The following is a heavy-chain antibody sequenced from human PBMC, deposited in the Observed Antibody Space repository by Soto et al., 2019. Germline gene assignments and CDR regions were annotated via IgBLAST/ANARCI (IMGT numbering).Heavy chain of an antibody. CDR2: INAGDGKT. Sequence: HVKLVQTGAEVKKPGASVKVSCKASGYTFTSYAMHWVRRAPGQRREWMGWINAGDGKTKYSQKFQGRVTITRDTSASTAYMELRSLRCEDTAVYYCATGSGRHPGYMDVWGKGTPVTVSS. J-gene: IGHJ6*03. CDR3: ATGSGRHPGYMDV. D-gene: IGHD7-27*01. V-gene: IGHV1-3*01. CDR1: GYTFTSYA.